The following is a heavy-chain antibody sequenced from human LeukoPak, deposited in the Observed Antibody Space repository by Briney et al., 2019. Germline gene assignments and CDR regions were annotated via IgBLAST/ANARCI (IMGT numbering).Heavy chain of an antibody. D-gene: IGHD6-13*01. CDR3: ARDFSSSWSKQKYNWFDP. Sequence: GGSLRLSCAASGFTFSSYWMHWVRQAPGKGLVWVSRINSDGSSTSYADSVKGRFTISRDNAKNSLYLQMNSLRAEDTAVYYCARDFSSSWSKQKYNWFDPWGQGTLVTVSS. CDR1: GFTFSSYW. J-gene: IGHJ5*02. V-gene: IGHV3-74*01. CDR2: INSDGSST.